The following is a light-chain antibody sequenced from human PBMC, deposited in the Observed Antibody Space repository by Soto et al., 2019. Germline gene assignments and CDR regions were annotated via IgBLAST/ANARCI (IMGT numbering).Light chain of an antibody. CDR3: QQYYTTPRT. J-gene: IGKJ1*01. CDR2: WAY. Sequence: DIVMTQSPDSLAVSLGERATINCKSSQSVLFSSNNRNYLAWYQQKPGQPPKLLIYWAYGRQSGVPDRFSGSGSGTDFTLTISSLQAEDVAVYYCQQYYTTPRTFGQGTRVEVK. CDR1: QSVLFSSNNRNY. V-gene: IGKV4-1*01.